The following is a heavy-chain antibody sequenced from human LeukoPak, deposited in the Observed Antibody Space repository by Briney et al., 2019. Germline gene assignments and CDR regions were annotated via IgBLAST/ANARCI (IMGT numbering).Heavy chain of an antibody. J-gene: IGHJ4*02. CDR2: INPNSGGT. CDR3: ARRGRNFYGSGSLPFDY. Sequence: ASVKVSRKASGYTFTGYYMHWVRQAPGQGLEWMGWINPNSGGTNYAQKFQGRVTMTRDTSISTAYMELSRLRSDVTAVYYCARRGRNFYGSGSLPFDYWGQGTLVTVSS. D-gene: IGHD3-10*01. V-gene: IGHV1-2*02. CDR1: GYTFTGYY.